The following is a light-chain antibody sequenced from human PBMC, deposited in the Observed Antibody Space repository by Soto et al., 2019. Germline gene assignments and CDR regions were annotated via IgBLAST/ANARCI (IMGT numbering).Light chain of an antibody. CDR3: QQRSNWPIT. CDR1: QDINTY. J-gene: IGKJ5*01. CDR2: DAS. V-gene: IGKV3D-11*01. Sequence: IVLAHSPGSLSLSPGERATLSCRASQDINTYLAWYQQKPGQAPRLLIYDASNRAKGIPARFSGSGPGTDFTLTISSLEPEDFAVYYCQQRSNWPITFGQGTRLEI.